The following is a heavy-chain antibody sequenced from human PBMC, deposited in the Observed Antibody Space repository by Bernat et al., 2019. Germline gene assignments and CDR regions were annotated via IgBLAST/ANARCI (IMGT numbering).Heavy chain of an antibody. CDR2: ISGSGEST. D-gene: IGHD3-22*01. V-gene: IGHV3-23*04. J-gene: IGHJ6*02. CDR3: AKAGYDSSGYNYYYYGMDV. CDR1: GFTFSSYA. Sequence: EVQLVESGGGLVQPGGSLRLSCAASGFTFSSYAMSWVRQAPGKGLEWVSAISGSGESTYYADSVKGRFTISRDNSKNTLYLQMNSLRAEDTAVYYCAKAGYDSSGYNYYYYGMDVWGQGTTVTVSS.